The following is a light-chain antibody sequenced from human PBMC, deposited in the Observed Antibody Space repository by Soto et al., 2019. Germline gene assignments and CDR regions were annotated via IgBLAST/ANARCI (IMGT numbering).Light chain of an antibody. J-gene: IGKJ4*01. V-gene: IGKV3-15*01. CDR3: QQYSNWPVT. Sequence: EIVMTQSPATLSVSPGERATLSCRASQSVSSNLAWYQQKPGQAPRLLISGASTRATGIPARFGGRGSGTEFTLTISSLHSEDFAVYYCQQYSNWPVTFGGGTKVDIK. CDR2: GAS. CDR1: QSVSSN.